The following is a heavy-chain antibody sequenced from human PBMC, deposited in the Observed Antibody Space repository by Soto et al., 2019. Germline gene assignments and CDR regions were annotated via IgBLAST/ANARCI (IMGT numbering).Heavy chain of an antibody. D-gene: IGHD6-13*01. V-gene: IGHV3-7*04. CDR3: ARGGSNRFGL. Sequence: EEQLVESGGGLVQPGGSLRVSCAASGFTFSGHWMTWVRQAPGKGLEWVASIKEDGSEKKYVDSAEGRFTISRDNAKKSPYLQRNNLRGDDTAVYFCARGGSNRFGLWGQGTLVTVSS. J-gene: IGHJ4*02. CDR2: IKEDGSEK. CDR1: GFTFSGHW.